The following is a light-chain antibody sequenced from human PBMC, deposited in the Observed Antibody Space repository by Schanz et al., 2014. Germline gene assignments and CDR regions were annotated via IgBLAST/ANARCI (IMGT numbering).Light chain of an antibody. CDR2: DAS. J-gene: IGKJ1*01. CDR1: QDISNY. CDR3: QQFITTPT. V-gene: IGKV1-33*01. Sequence: DIQLTQSPSSLSASVGDRVTMVCQASQDISNYLNWFQQKPGKAPKLLIYDASDLETGVPSRFSGGGSGTHFTFTISSLQPEDIATYYCQQFITTPTFGQGTKVEIK.